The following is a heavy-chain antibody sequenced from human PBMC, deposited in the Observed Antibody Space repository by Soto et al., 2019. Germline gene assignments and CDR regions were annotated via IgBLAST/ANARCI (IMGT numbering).Heavy chain of an antibody. CDR3: ARYAEDYYDSSGYYSSINWFDP. CDR1: GFTFSSYS. CDR2: ISSSSSYI. V-gene: IGHV3-21*01. Sequence: SLRLSCAASGFTFSSYSMNWVRQAPGKGLEWVSSISSSSSYIYYADSVKGRFTISRDNAKNSLYLQMNSLRAEDTAVYYCARYAEDYYDSSGYYSSINWFDPWGQGTLVTVSS. D-gene: IGHD3-22*01. J-gene: IGHJ5*02.